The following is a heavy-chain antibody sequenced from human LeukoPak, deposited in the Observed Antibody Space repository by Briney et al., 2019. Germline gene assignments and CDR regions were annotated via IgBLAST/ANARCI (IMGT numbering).Heavy chain of an antibody. V-gene: IGHV4-59*12. J-gene: IGHJ6*02. CDR2: IYYSGST. CDR3: AREPQYNWKLRDYYYGMDV. D-gene: IGHD1-20*01. CDR1: GGSISSYY. Sequence: PSETLSLTCTVSGGSISSYYWSWIRQPPGKGLEWIGYIYYSGSTNYNPSLKSRVTISVDTSKNQFSLKLSSVTAADTAVYYCAREPQYNWKLRDYYYGMDVWGQGTTVTVSS.